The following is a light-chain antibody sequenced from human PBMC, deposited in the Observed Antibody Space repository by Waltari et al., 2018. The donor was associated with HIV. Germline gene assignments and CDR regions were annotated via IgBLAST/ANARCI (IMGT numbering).Light chain of an antibody. V-gene: IGLV2-23*01. Sequence: QSALTQPASVSGSPGQSITISCTGTSRDVGSYNFVSWYQQHPGNAPKLIIYEGDKRPSGVSYRFSGSKSGSTASLTISGLQAEDEADYYCCSYAGSSTYVVFGGGTQLTVL. J-gene: IGLJ2*01. CDR3: CSYAGSSTYVV. CDR1: SRDVGSYNF. CDR2: EGD.